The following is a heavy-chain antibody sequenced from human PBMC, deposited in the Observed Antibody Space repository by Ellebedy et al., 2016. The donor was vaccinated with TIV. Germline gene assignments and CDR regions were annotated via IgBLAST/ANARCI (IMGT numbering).Heavy chain of an antibody. J-gene: IGHJ4*02. V-gene: IGHV3-48*04. CDR2: ITSTSSTI. Sequence: GESLKISXAASGFTFNRYSMNWVRQAPGKSLEWISYITSTSSTIFYADSVKGRFTISRDNAKNSLYLQMHSLRADDTAVYYCARDLQDRGYGTDYWGQGTLVTVSS. D-gene: IGHD5-12*01. CDR1: GFTFNRYS. CDR3: ARDLQDRGYGTDY.